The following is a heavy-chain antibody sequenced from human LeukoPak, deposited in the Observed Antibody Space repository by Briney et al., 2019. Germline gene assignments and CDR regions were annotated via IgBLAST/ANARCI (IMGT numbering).Heavy chain of an antibody. CDR3: AKDLGGSGSWYYFDY. V-gene: IGHV3-9*01. Sequence: GGSLRLSCAASGFTFDDYAMHWVRQAPGKGLEWVSGISWNRGSIGYADSVKGRFTISRDNAKNSLYLQMNSLRAEDTALYYCAKDLGGSGSWYYFDYWGQGTLVTVSS. J-gene: IGHJ4*02. CDR2: ISWNRGSI. D-gene: IGHD3-10*01. CDR1: GFTFDDYA.